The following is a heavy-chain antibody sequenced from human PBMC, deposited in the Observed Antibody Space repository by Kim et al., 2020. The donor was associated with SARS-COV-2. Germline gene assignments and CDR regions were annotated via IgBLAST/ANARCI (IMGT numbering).Heavy chain of an antibody. CDR2: MNPNSGNT. V-gene: IGHV1-8*01. D-gene: IGHD3-9*01. J-gene: IGHJ4*02. CDR1: GYTFTSYD. CDR3: ARGSPFDILTGYYYFDY. Sequence: ASVKVSCKASGYTFTSYDINWVRQATGQGLEWMGWMNPNSGNTGYAQKFQGRVTMTRNTSISTAYMELSSLRSEDTAVYYCARGSPFDILTGYYYFDYWGQGTLVTVSS.